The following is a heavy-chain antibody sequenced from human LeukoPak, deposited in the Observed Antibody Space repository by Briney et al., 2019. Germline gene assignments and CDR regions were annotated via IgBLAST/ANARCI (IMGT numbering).Heavy chain of an antibody. CDR3: ARVAGESQDDY. V-gene: IGHV1-69*04. CDR2: IIPILGIA. CDR1: GGTFSSYA. D-gene: IGHD4-17*01. J-gene: IGHJ4*02. Sequence: ASVKVSCKASGGTFSSYAISWVRQAPGQGLEWMGRIIPILGIANYAQKFQGRVTITADKSTSTAYMELSSLRSEDTAVYYCARVAGESQDDYWGQGTLVTVSS.